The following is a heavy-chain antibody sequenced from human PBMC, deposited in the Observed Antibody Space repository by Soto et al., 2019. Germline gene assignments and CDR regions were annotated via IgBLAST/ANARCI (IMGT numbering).Heavy chain of an antibody. D-gene: IGHD2-2*01. V-gene: IGHV1-24*01. CDR3: ATCYVPPDAFNF. Sequence: GAPVEGSSKVSGYPPTELYMHWGRQALGKRLEWMGVFDPEDGEKIFAKKFPGRVTMTENKSTDTAYMELSSLRSEDTAVDYCATCYVPPDAFNFWGQGTMVTVSS. CDR2: FDPEDGEK. CDR1: GYPPTELY. J-gene: IGHJ3*01.